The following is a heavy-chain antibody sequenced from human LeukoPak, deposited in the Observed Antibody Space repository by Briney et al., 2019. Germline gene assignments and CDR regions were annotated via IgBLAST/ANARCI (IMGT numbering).Heavy chain of an antibody. CDR2: IYYSGST. D-gene: IGHD6-13*01. CDR3: ARVTGYVMEDYFDY. J-gene: IGHJ4*02. V-gene: IGHV4-59*11. CDR1: GVSISTHY. Sequence: PSETLSLTCNVSGVSISTHYWSWIRQPPGKGLEWIGYIYYSGSTNYNPSLKSRVTISVDTSKNQFSLRLSSVTAADTAVYYCARVTGYVMEDYFDYWGQGTLVTVSS.